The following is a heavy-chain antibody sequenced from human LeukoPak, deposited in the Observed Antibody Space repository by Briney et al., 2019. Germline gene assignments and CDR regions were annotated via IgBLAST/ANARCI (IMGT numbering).Heavy chain of an antibody. CDR1: GGTFSSYA. J-gene: IGHJ6*03. Sequence: SVKVSCKASGGTFSSYAISWVRQAPGQGLEWMGGIIPIFGTANYAQKFQGRVTITADESTSTTYMELSSLRSEDTAVYYCARGPLVPAYYYYYYYMDVWGKGTTVTVSS. D-gene: IGHD2-8*02. CDR2: IIPIFGTA. CDR3: ARGPLVPAYYYYYYYMDV. V-gene: IGHV1-69*01.